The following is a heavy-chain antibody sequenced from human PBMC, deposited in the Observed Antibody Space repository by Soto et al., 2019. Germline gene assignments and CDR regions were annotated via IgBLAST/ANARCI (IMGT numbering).Heavy chain of an antibody. J-gene: IGHJ4*02. D-gene: IGHD5-12*01. CDR3: ARQRDIVAPGSYFDY. CDR2: IYPGDSHS. CDR1: GYSFTGYW. Sequence: LGESLKISCKGSGYSFTGYWIGWVRQMPGKGLEWMGVIYPGDSHSRYSPSFQGQVTISADKSISTAYLQWSSLKASDTAMYYCARQRDIVAPGSYFDYWGQGTLVTVSS. V-gene: IGHV5-51*01.